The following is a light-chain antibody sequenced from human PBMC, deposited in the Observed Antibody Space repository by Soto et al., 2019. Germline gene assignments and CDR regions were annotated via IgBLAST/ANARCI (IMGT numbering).Light chain of an antibody. Sequence: QSVLTQPASVSGSPGQSITISCTGTSSQVGTYNLVSWYQQYSGKAPKLMIYEVSKRPSGVSNRFSGSKSGNTAALTISGLQAEDEADYYCCSYAGTNTYVLGTGTKVTVL. V-gene: IGLV2-23*02. CDR1: SSQVGTYNL. CDR3: CSYAGTNTYV. CDR2: EVS. J-gene: IGLJ1*01.